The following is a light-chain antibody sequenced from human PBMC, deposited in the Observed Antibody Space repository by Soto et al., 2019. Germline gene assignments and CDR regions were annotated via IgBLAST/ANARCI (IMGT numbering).Light chain of an antibody. CDR1: QSLLHSNGYNY. CDR3: MQALQTRTT. V-gene: IGKV2-28*01. CDR2: LGS. J-gene: IGKJ2*01. Sequence: DIVMTQSPLSLPVTPGEPASISCRSSQSLLHSNGYNYLDWYLQKPGQSPQLLIYLGSNRASGVPDRFSGRGSGTDFTLKISRVEAEDVGVYYCMQALQTRTTFGQGTKLEIK.